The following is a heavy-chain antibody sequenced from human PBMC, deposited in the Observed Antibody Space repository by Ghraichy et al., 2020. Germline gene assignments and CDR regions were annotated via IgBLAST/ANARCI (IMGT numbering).Heavy chain of an antibody. CDR1: GFMFGSHW. V-gene: IGHV3-74*01. CDR2: ISGDGSST. Sequence: GGSLRLSCAASGFMFGSHWIHWVRQAPGKGLVWVSRISGDGSSTSYADSVKGRFTISRDNAKNTLYLQMNSLRTEDTAVYYCARGAIQGCGGSCYSVGSFDHWGQGPLVTVSP. CDR3: ARGAIQGCGGSCYSVGSFDH. D-gene: IGHD2-15*01. J-gene: IGHJ4*02.